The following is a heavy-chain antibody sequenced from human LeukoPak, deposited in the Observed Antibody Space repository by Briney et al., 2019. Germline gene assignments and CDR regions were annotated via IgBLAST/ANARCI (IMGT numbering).Heavy chain of an antibody. CDR3: ERVGAIVVVTAIRDYFDY. J-gene: IGHJ4*02. CDR1: GGSFSGYY. D-gene: IGHD2-21*02. Sequence: SETLPLTCAVYGGSFSGYYWSWIRQPPGKGLERSGEINHSGSTNNNPSPKRRVTISVDTSKNHFSLKMSCVAAADTAVYYCERVGAIVVVTAIRDYFDYWGQGTLVTVSS. V-gene: IGHV4-34*01. CDR2: INHSGST.